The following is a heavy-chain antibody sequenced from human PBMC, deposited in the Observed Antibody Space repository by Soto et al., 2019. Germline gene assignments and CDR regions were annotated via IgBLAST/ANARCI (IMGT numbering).Heavy chain of an antibody. D-gene: IGHD1-20*01. J-gene: IGHJ3*02. CDR3: ARDRFSSPWYNAFDI. Sequence: QVQLVESGGGVVQPGRSLRLSCAASGFTFSNYGMHWVRQAPGKGLEWVAVIWYDGSNKYYADSVKGRFSISRDNFKNTLYLQMNRLRAEDTAVYYCARDRFSSPWYNAFDIWGQGTMVTVSS. CDR2: IWYDGSNK. CDR1: GFTFSNYG. V-gene: IGHV3-33*01.